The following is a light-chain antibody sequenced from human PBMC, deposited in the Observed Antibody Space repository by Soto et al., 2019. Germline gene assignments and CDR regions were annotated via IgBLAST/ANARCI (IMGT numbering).Light chain of an antibody. J-gene: IGKJ2*01. V-gene: IGKV3-20*01. Sequence: EIVLTQSPGTLSLSPGERATLSCRASQSVRSNYLAWYQHKIGRAPRLLIYGASTRSTGIPDRFSSSGSGTDFTLTISRLEPEDVAVYFCQQYGISPPYTFGQGTKLEIK. CDR2: GAS. CDR1: QSVRSNY. CDR3: QQYGISPPYT.